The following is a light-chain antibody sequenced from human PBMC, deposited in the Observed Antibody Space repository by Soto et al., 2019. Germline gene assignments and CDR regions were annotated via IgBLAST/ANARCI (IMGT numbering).Light chain of an antibody. CDR2: DAS. CDR1: QSVRSS. Sequence: EFVLTQSPATLSLSPGERATLSCRASQSVRSSLAWYQQKPGQAPGLLIYDASNRATGIPARFSGSGSGTDFTLTISSLEPEDFAVYYCQQRSSWLLTFGGGTKVEIK. J-gene: IGKJ4*01. CDR3: QQRSSWLLT. V-gene: IGKV3-11*01.